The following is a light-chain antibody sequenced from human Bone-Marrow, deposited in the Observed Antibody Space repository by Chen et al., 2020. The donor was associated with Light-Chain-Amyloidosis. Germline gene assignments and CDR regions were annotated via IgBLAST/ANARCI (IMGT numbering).Light chain of an antibody. CDR2: EDD. CDR3: QSYQGSSQGV. CDR1: SGSIATNY. J-gene: IGLJ3*02. V-gene: IGLV6-57*01. Sequence: NFMLTQPHSVSESPGKTVIISCTRSSGSIATNYMQWYQQRPGSSPTTVIYEDDKRPSGVPDRFSGSIDRSSNSASLTISGLKTEDEADYCCQSYQGSSQGVFGGGTKLTVL.